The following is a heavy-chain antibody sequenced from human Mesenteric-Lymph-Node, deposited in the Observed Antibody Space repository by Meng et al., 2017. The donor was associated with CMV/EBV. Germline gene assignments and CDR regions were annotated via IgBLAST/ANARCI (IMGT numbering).Heavy chain of an antibody. J-gene: IGHJ5*02. CDR3: AHANQEELRNWFEP. CDR2: IYWDDDK. V-gene: IGHV2-5*02. D-gene: IGHD1-7*01. Sequence: AGFSLSTSGGTVGWIRQTPGKALEWLALIYWDDDKRYSPSLKSRLTITKDTSKNQVVLTMTNMGPVDTATYYCAHANQEELRNWFEPWGQRTLVTVSS. CDR1: GFSLSTSGGT.